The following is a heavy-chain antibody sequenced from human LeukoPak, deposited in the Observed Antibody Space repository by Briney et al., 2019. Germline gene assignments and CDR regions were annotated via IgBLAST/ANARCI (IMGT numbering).Heavy chain of an antibody. CDR2: ISSSSSYI. CDR1: GFTFSSYS. D-gene: IGHD3-10*01. CDR3: ARAGFGEFLYYYYGMDV. J-gene: IGHJ6*02. V-gene: IGHV3-21*01. Sequence: GGSLRLSCAAPGFTFSSYSMNWVRQAPGKGLEWVSSISSSSSYIYYADSVKGRFTIFRDNAKNSLYLQMNSLRAEDTAVYYCARAGFGEFLYYYYGMDVWGQGTTVTVSS.